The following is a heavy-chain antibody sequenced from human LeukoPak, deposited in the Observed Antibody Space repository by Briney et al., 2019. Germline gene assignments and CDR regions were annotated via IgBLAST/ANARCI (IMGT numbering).Heavy chain of an antibody. V-gene: IGHV4-39*01. CDR1: GGSISSSSYS. D-gene: IGHD3-10*01. CDR2: IYYSGST. J-gene: IGHJ6*02. Sequence: SETLSLTCTVSGGSISSSSYSWDWIRQPPGKGLEWIGSIYYSGSTYYNPSLKSRVTISVDTSKNQFSLKLSSVTAADTAVYYCARAFRSPPVGGYGMDVWGQGTTVTVSS. CDR3: ARAFRSPPVGGYGMDV.